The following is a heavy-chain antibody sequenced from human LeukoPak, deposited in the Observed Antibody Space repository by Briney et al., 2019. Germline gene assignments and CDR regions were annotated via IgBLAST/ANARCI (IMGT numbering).Heavy chain of an antibody. Sequence: PGGSLRLSCAASGFTFSSYSMNWVRQAPGMGLEWVSSISSSSSYIYYADSVKGRFTISRDNAKNSLYLQMNSLRAEDTAVYYCARDGTRGYSYRIFDYWGQGTLVTVSS. CDR3: ARDGTRGYSYRIFDY. CDR1: GFTFSSYS. V-gene: IGHV3-21*01. CDR2: ISSSSSYI. D-gene: IGHD5-18*01. J-gene: IGHJ4*02.